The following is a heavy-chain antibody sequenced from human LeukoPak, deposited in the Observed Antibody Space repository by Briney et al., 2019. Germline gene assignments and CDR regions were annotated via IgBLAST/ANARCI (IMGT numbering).Heavy chain of an antibody. J-gene: IGHJ4*02. CDR1: GFTFSRFG. CDR2: ISYDGRNK. Sequence: GGSLRLSCGASGFTFSRFGIHWVRQAPGKGLEWVSVISYDGRNKHYPGSVRGRFTISRDNSKNTIYLQMDSLRAEDTAIYYCARDYWRNYDYWGQGTLVTVSS. D-gene: IGHD1-7*01. V-gene: IGHV3-30*04. CDR3: ARDYWRNYDY.